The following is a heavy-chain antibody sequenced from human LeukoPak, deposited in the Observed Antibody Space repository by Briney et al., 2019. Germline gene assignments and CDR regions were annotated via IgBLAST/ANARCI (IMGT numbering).Heavy chain of an antibody. Sequence: GGSLRLSCAASGFTFSSYWMHWVRQAPGKGLVRVSRINSDGSSTSYADSVKGRFTISRDNAKSTLYLQMNSLRAEDTAVYYCARGSLWFGEFSYWGQGTLVTVSS. V-gene: IGHV3-74*01. D-gene: IGHD3-10*01. CDR3: ARGSLWFGEFSY. CDR2: INSDGSST. J-gene: IGHJ4*02. CDR1: GFTFSSYW.